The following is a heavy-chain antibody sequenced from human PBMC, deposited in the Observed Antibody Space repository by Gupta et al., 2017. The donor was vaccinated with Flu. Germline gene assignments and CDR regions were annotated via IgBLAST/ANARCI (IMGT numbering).Heavy chain of an antibody. J-gene: IGHJ4*02. CDR3: ARGDLSAFGVIAPYYFDY. V-gene: IGHV3-30*07. Sequence: RFSISRDNSKNTLFLQMNSLRVEDTAVYYCARGDLSAFGVIAPYYFDYWGQGTLVTVSS. D-gene: IGHD3-3*01.